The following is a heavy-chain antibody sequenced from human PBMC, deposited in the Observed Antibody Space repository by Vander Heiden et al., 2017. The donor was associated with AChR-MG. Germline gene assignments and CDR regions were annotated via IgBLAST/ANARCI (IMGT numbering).Heavy chain of an antibody. CDR3: AGAEEWVPATNAEYFRH. CDR1: GGSISSTGFY. CDR2: IYYSGIT. V-gene: IGHV4-39*01. D-gene: IGHD1-26*01. J-gene: IGHJ1*01. Sequence: QLHLQESCPGLVKPSETLPLTCTVSGGSISSTGFYWGWIRQPPGKGLEWIATIYYSGITYYNPSVRGRATISSDTSKNQFSLRLFSVTAADTAVYYCAGAEEWVPATNAEYFRHWGQGTLVTVSS.